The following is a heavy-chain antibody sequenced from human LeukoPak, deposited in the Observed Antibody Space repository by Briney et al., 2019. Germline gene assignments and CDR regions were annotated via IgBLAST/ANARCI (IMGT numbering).Heavy chain of an antibody. CDR2: IFTSGST. D-gene: IGHD3-10*01. CDR1: GGSISSYY. V-gene: IGHV4-4*07. Sequence: SETLSLTCTVSGGSISSYYWSWIRQPAGKGLEWIGHIFTSGSTNYNPSLKSRVTMSVDTSKNQFSPKLSSVTAADTAVYYCARDQARYYGSGSGYNWFDPWGQGTLVTVSS. CDR3: ARDQARYYGSGSGYNWFDP. J-gene: IGHJ5*02.